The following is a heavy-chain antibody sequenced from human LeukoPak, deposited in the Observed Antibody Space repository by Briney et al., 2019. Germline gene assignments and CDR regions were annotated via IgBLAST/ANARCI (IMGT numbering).Heavy chain of an antibody. J-gene: IGHJ5*02. Sequence: GGSLRLSCAASGFTFSSYAMSWVRQAPGKGLEWVSAISGSGGSTYYADSVKGRFTISRDNSKNTLYLQMNSLRAEDTAVYYCAKESPIDYDFWSGYYTPGNYNWFDPWGQGTLVTVSS. CDR2: ISGSGGST. CDR3: AKESPIDYDFWSGYYTPGNYNWFDP. V-gene: IGHV3-23*01. D-gene: IGHD3-3*01. CDR1: GFTFSSYA.